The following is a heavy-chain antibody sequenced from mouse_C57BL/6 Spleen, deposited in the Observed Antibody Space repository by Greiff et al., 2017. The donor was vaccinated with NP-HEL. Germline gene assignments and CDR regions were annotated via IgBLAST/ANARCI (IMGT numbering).Heavy chain of an antibody. Sequence: QVQLKQPGAELVMPGASVKLSCKASGYTFTSYWMHWVKQRPGQGLEWIGEIDPSDSYTNYNQKFKGKSTLTVDKSSSTAYMQLSSLTSEDSAVYYCARSRFTTASYYAMDYWGQGTSVTVSS. CDR2: IDPSDSYT. J-gene: IGHJ4*01. V-gene: IGHV1-69*01. CDR1: GYTFTSYW. CDR3: ARSRFTTASYYAMDY. D-gene: IGHD1-2*01.